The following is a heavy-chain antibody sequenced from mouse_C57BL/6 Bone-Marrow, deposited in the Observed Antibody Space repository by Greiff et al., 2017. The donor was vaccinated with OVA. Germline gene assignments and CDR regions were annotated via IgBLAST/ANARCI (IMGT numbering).Heavy chain of an antibody. Sequence: VQLQQSGAEVVRPGASVKLSCKASGYTFTDHYINWVKQRPGQGLEWIARIYPGRGNTYYNEKFKGTATLTAEQSSNTAYMQLSSLTSEDSAVDCCARDDGYFFEYCGQGTTLTVSA. V-gene: IGHV1-76*01. CDR1: GYTFTDHY. D-gene: IGHD2-3*01. CDR2: IYPGRGNT. CDR3: ARDDGYFFEY. J-gene: IGHJ2*01.